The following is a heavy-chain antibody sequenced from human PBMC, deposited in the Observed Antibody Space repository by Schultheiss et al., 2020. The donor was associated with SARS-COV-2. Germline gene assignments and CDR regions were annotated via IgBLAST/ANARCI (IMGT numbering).Heavy chain of an antibody. D-gene: IGHD3-22*01. J-gene: IGHJ3*02. CDR1: GGSVRSGDYH. Sequence: SQTLSLTCTVAGGSVRSGDYHWSWIRQPPGKGLEWIGYIYYSGSTYYNPSLKSLFTMSVDTAKNQFSLQLRSVTAEGTAVYYCARVYDIHAFVIWGQWTMVPVS. CDR3: ARVYDIHAFVI. CDR2: IYYSGST. V-gene: IGHV4-31*01.